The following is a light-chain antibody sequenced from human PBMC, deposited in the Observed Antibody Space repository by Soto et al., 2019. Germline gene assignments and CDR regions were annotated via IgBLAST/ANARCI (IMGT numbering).Light chain of an antibody. V-gene: IGLV1-40*01. J-gene: IGLJ1*01. CDR2: GNS. CDR1: NSNIGAGYD. Sequence: QSVLTQPPSVSGAPGQRVTISCTWSNSNIGAGYDVHWYQQLPGTAPKLLIYGNSNRPSGVPDRFSGSKSVTSASLAITGIQAEDEADYYCQSYDSSLSGSAFGPGTKVTVL. CDR3: QSYDSSLSGSA.